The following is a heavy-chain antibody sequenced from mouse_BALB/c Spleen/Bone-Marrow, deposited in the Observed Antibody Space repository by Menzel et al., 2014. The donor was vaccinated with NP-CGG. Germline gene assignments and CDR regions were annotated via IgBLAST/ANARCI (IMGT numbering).Heavy chain of an antibody. CDR3: VRELYYGSNDFTH. J-gene: IGHJ3*01. CDR2: ISSGGST. Sequence: EVKLVESGGDLVKPGGSLKLSCAASGFTFSNYAMSWVRQTPEKRLEWVASISSGGSTYYPDSVKGRFTISRDNARIILHLQRISRRSYDTAMYYCVRELYYGSNDFTHWGQGTPVTVSS. D-gene: IGHD1-1*01. V-gene: IGHV5-6-5*01. CDR1: GFTFSNYA.